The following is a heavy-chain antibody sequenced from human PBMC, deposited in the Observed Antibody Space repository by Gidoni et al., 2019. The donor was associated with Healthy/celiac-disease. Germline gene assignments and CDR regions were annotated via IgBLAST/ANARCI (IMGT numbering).Heavy chain of an antibody. CDR1: GFTFSEYY. Sequence: QVQLVESGGGLVKPGGFLRLSCAASGFTFSEYYLSWIRQAPGKWLEWVSDIGSCGSTIYYADSVKGRFTISRDNAKNSLYLQMNSLRAEDTAVYYCAREGDGEIASPSPGRYFDLWGRGTLVTVSS. CDR3: AREGDGEIASPSPGRYFDL. V-gene: IGHV3-11*01. D-gene: IGHD2-21*01. J-gene: IGHJ2*01. CDR2: IGSCGSTI.